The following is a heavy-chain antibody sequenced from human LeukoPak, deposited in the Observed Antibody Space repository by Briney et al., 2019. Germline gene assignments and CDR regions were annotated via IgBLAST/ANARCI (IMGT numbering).Heavy chain of an antibody. CDR3: AKGAAAGKVDWFDP. CDR2: ITGGANSV. Sequence: RSGGSLRLCCAASGFTFSAFAMTWVRQAPGKAPEWVSSITGGANSVFYADSVKGRFTFSRDNSKNTLYLQMNSLRAEDTAVYYCAKGAAAGKVDWFDPWGQGTLVTVSS. V-gene: IGHV3-23*01. J-gene: IGHJ5*02. D-gene: IGHD6-13*01. CDR1: GFTFSAFA.